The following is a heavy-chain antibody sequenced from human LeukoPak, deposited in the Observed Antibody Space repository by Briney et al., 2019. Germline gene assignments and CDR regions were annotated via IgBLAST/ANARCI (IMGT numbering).Heavy chain of an antibody. J-gene: IGHJ5*02. D-gene: IGHD3-9*01. CDR2: ISGSGGST. CDR3: EKASTYYDILTGGSYNWFDP. CDR1: GFTFSSYA. V-gene: IGHV3-23*01. Sequence: GGSLRLSCAASGFTFSSYAMSWVRQAPGKGLEWVSSISGSGGSTYYADSVKCRFTISRENSKNTLYLQMNSLRAEDTAVYYCEKASTYYDILTGGSYNWFDPWGQGALVTVSS.